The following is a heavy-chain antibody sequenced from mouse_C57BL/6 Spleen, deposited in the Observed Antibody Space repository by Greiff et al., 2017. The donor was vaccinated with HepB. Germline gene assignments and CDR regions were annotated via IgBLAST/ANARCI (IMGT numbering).Heavy chain of an antibody. CDR3: TRGIYYDYDWFAY. V-gene: IGHV1-5*01. Sequence: EVQLQQSGTVLARPGASVKMSCKTSGYTFTSYWMHWVKQRPGQGLEWIGAIYPGNSDTSYNQKFKGKAKLTAVTSASTAYMELSSLTNEDSAVYYCTRGIYYDYDWFAYGGQGTLVTVSA. D-gene: IGHD2-4*01. J-gene: IGHJ3*01. CDR1: GYTFTSYW. CDR2: IYPGNSDT.